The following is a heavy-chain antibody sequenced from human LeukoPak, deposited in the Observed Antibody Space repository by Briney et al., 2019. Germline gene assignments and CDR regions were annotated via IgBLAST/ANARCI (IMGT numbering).Heavy chain of an antibody. D-gene: IGHD5-12*01. J-gene: IGHJ6*04. CDR3: ARDVYSGYEKDYYYYYGMDV. V-gene: IGHV3-30*04. Sequence: PGRSLRLSCAASGFTFSSYAMHWVRQAPGKGLEWGAVISYDGSNKYYADSVKGRFTISRDNSKNTLYLQMNSLRAEDTAVYYCARDVYSGYEKDYYYYYGMDVWGKGTTVTVSS. CDR1: GFTFSSYA. CDR2: ISYDGSNK.